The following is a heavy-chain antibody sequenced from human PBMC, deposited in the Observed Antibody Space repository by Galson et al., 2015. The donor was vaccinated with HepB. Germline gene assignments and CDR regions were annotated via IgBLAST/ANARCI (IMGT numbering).Heavy chain of an antibody. V-gene: IGHV2-70*11. D-gene: IGHD6-13*01. CDR3: ARTAHSRSGLNLFDS. Sequence: PALVKPTQTLTLTCSFSGFSLITNEMCVSWIRQPPGKALEWLARIDWDDDTYYSTSLRTRLTISKDTSKNQVVLRMSNVDPVDTATYYCARTAHSRSGLNLFDSWGQGIPVIVSS. CDR1: GFSLITNEMC. J-gene: IGHJ5*01. CDR2: IDWDDDT.